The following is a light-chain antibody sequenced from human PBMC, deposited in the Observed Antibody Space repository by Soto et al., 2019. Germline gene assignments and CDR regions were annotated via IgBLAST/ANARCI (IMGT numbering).Light chain of an antibody. Sequence: QSALAQPPSASGSRGQSVAISCTGSSSDVGSSNYVSWYQQHPGKAPKLMIYEVSDRPSGVPDRFSGSKSGNTASLTVSGLQPEDEADYYCSSYAGTHIVFGTGTKVTVL. CDR2: EVS. J-gene: IGLJ1*01. CDR3: SSYAGTHIV. CDR1: SSDVGSSNY. V-gene: IGLV2-8*01.